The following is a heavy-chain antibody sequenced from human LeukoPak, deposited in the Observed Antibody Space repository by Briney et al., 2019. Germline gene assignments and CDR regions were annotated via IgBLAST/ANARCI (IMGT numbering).Heavy chain of an antibody. CDR1: GFTFSNYY. CDR2: ISSSGSTI. D-gene: IGHD3-9*01. Sequence: GGSLRLSCAASGFTFSNYYMSWIRQAPGKGLEWVSYISSSGSTIYYADSVKGRFTISRDNAKNSLYLQMNSLRAEDTAVYYCARDSLWRDDISTYIDYWGQGTLVTVSS. CDR3: ARDSLWRDDISTYIDY. V-gene: IGHV3-11*01. J-gene: IGHJ4*02.